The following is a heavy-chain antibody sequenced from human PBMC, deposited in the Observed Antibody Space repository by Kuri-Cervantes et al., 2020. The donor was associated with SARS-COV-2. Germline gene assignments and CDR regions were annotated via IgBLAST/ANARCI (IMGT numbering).Heavy chain of an antibody. CDR2: IYYSGST. CDR1: GVAIDSNSYY. V-gene: IGHV4-39*01. J-gene: IGHJ4*02. D-gene: IGHD3-22*01. CDR3: ARHGPPYYYDSSGYYDY. Sequence: SETLSLTCIVSGVAIDSNSYYWVWIRQAPGKGLEWIGGIYYSGSTYHNPSLKRRVTMSADTSKNQFALKLSSVTAADTAVYYCARHGPPYYYDSSGYYDYWGQGTLVTVSS.